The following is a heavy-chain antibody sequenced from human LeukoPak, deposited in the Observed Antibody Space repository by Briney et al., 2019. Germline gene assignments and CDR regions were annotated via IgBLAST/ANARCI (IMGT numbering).Heavy chain of an antibody. CDR2: IWYDGSIK. Sequence: GVPLRLSCAASGFTFSSYGMHWVRQAPGKGLEWVAVIWYDGSIKYYADSVKGRFTISRDNPENTLYLQMNSLRAEDTAVYYCARVGSGSYFLDGFDIWGQGTMVTVSS. D-gene: IGHD1-26*01. J-gene: IGHJ3*02. V-gene: IGHV3-33*01. CDR3: ARVGSGSYFLDGFDI. CDR1: GFTFSSYG.